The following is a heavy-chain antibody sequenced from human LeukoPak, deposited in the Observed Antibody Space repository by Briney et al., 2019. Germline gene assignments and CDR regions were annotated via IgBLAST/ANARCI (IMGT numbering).Heavy chain of an antibody. CDR2: ISAYNGNT. J-gene: IGHJ3*02. CDR1: GYTFTSYG. CDR3: ARVMGDSSGYYSDAFDI. Sequence: ASVKVSCKASGYTFTSYGISWVRQAPGQGLEWMGWISAYNGNTNYAQKLQGRVTMTTDTSTSTAYMELRSLRSDDTAVYYCARVMGDSSGYYSDAFDIWGQGTMVTVSS. V-gene: IGHV1-18*01. D-gene: IGHD3-22*01.